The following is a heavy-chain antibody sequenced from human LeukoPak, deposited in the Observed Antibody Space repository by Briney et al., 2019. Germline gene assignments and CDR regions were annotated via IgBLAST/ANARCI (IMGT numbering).Heavy chain of an antibody. D-gene: IGHD2-2*01. J-gene: IGHJ4*02. CDR1: GGSISTYY. V-gene: IGHV4-59*08. CDR3: ARLLSGSTTWHIDY. CDR2: IYHSGST. Sequence: SETRSLTCTVSGGSISTYYWSWIRQPPGKGLEWIGYIYHSGSTNYNPSLKSRVTISVDTSKNQFSLNLSSVTAADTAVYYCARLLSGSTTWHIDYWGQGTLVTVST.